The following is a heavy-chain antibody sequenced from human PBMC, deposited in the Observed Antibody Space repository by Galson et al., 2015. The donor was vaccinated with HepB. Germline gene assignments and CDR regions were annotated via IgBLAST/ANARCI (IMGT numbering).Heavy chain of an antibody. J-gene: IGHJ4*02. CDR1: GFTFSSYA. CDR3: ARDPQDYYGSDVLDY. V-gene: IGHV3-30-3*01. CDR2: ISYDGSNK. D-gene: IGHD3-10*01. Sequence: SLRLSCAASGFTFSSYAMHWVRQAPGKGLEWVAVISYDGSNKYYADSVKGRFTISRDNSKNTLYLQMNSLRAEDTAVYYCARDPQDYYGSDVLDYWGQGTLVTVSS.